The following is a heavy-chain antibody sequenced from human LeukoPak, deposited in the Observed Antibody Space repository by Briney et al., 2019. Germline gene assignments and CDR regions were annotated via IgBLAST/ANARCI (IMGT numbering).Heavy chain of an antibody. Sequence: GGSLRLSCAASGFTFSSYEVNWVRQAPGKGLEWVAVISYDGSNKYYADSVKGRFTISRDNSKNTLYLQMNSLRAEDTAVYYCARVGYSYAPYDYWGQGTLVTVSS. CDR3: ARVGYSYAPYDY. J-gene: IGHJ4*02. D-gene: IGHD5-18*01. CDR2: ISYDGSNK. CDR1: GFTFSSYE. V-gene: IGHV3-30*04.